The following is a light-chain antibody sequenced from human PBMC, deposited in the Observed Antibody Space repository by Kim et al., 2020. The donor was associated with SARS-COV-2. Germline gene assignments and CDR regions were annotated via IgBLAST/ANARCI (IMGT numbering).Light chain of an antibody. CDR2: GAS. Sequence: SPGERATLSCRASQSVSSSYLAWYQQKPGQAPRLLIYGASSRATGIPDRFSGSGSGTDFTLTISRLEPEDFAVYYCQQYGSSPQTFGQGTNVDIK. J-gene: IGKJ1*01. CDR1: QSVSSSY. V-gene: IGKV3-20*01. CDR3: QQYGSSPQT.